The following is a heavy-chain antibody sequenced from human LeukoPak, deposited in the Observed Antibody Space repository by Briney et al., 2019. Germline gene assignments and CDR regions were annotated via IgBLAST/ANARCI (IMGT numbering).Heavy chain of an antibody. CDR3: ARGDSDSSGYSRGYFHH. D-gene: IGHD3-22*01. CDR2: VYTSGRT. CDR1: GDSISSVNYY. Sequence: PPETLSLTCIVSGDSISSVNYYWSWIRQPAGKGLEWIGHVYTSGRTTNHPSLKSRVTISVEMSKNHFSLKLTSVTAADTAVYYCARGDSDSSGYSRGYFHHWGQGTLVTVLS. V-gene: IGHV4-61*09. J-gene: IGHJ1*01.